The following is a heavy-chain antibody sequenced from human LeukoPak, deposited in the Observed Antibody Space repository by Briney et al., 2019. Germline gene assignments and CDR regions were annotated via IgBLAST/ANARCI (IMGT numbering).Heavy chain of an antibody. J-gene: IGHJ4*02. V-gene: IGHV3-11*01. CDR1: GFTFSDYY. Sequence: GGSLRLSCAASGFTFSDYYMGWIRQAPGKGLEWVSYITSSGSSIYSADSVKGRFTISRDNAKNSLYLQMNSLRAEDTAVYYCVRAGIVGAATESPFDNWGQGSLVTVSS. D-gene: IGHD1-26*01. CDR3: VRAGIVGAATESPFDN. CDR2: ITSSGSSI.